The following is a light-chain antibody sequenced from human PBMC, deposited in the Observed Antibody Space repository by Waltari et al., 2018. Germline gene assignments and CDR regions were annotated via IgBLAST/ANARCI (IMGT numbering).Light chain of an antibody. V-gene: IGLV4-69*01. CDR3: QTGGHGTWV. CDR1: SWHSSNI. CDR2: VNSAGSH. J-gene: IGLJ3*02. Sequence: QLVLTQSPSASAPLGASVKLTCTLSSWHSSNIIAWHQQQPEKGPRYLMKVNSAGSHSKGDEIPDRFSGSSSGAERYLTISSVQSEDEADYYCQTGGHGTWVFGGGTKLTVL.